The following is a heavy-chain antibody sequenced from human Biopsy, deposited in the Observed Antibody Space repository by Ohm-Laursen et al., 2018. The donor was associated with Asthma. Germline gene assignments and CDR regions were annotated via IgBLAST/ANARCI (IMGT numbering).Heavy chain of an antibody. Sequence: ESLRISCKASGYTFSDSWIGWVRQMSGKGLEWMGIIFAANSETKYSLSFQGQVTISVDMSISTAFLQWSSLKASDTAMYYCARFIDGTFFVDYWGQGTLVTVSS. J-gene: IGHJ4*02. CDR1: GYTFSDSW. CDR3: ARFIDGTFFVDY. V-gene: IGHV5-51*01. CDR2: IFAANSET. D-gene: IGHD1-7*01.